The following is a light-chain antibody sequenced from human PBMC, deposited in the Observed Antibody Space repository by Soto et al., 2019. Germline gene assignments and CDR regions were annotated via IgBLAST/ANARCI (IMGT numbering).Light chain of an antibody. J-gene: IGKJ2*01. CDR2: GAS. V-gene: IGKV3-20*01. Sequence: EIVLTQSPGTLSLSPGERATLSCRASQSVSSSYLAWYQQKPGQAPRLLIYGASSRATGITDRFSGSGSGTDFTLTISRLEPEDFAVYSCQQYGSSPNTFGQGTKLEIK. CDR3: QQYGSSPNT. CDR1: QSVSSSY.